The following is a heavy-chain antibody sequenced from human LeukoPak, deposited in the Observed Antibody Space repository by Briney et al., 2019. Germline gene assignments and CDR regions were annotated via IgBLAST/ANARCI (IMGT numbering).Heavy chain of an antibody. CDR3: ARSVAASGGYFDY. J-gene: IGHJ4*02. V-gene: IGHV1-2*04. CDR2: INPNSGGT. CDR1: GYTFTGYY. Sequence: ASVKVSRKASGYTFTGYYMHWVRQAPGQGLEWMGWINPNSGGTNYAQKFQGWVTMTRDTSISTAYMELSRLRSDDTAVYYCARSVAASGGYFDYWGQGTLVTVSS. D-gene: IGHD6-19*01.